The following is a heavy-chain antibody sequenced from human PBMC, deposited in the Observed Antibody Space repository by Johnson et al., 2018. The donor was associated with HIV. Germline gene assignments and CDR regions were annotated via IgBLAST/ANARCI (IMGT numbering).Heavy chain of an antibody. CDR1: GFLFSRYA. CDR3: ARDSEWELGQEGAFDI. D-gene: IGHD1-26*01. Sequence: QVQLVESGGGVVQPGRSLRLSCAASGFLFSRYAMHWVRHAPGKGLEWVAVISYDGGNNYYADSVKGRFTISRDNSKNTLYLQMNSLRAEDTAGYYCARDSEWELGQEGAFDIWGQGTMVTVSS. CDR2: ISYDGGNN. V-gene: IGHV3-30-3*01. J-gene: IGHJ3*02.